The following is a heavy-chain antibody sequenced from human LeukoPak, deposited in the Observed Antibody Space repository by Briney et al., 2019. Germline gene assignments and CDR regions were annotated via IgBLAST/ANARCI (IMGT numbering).Heavy chain of an antibody. D-gene: IGHD3-22*01. CDR1: GYTFTGYY. Sequence: ASVKVSCKASGYTFTGYYMHWVRQAPGQGLEWLGWINPNSGGTNYAQKFQGRITMTRDTSIPTAYMELSSLTSDDTAVYYCARLDITIIPYWGQGTLVTVSS. V-gene: IGHV1-2*02. CDR2: INPNSGGT. CDR3: ARLDITIIPY. J-gene: IGHJ4*02.